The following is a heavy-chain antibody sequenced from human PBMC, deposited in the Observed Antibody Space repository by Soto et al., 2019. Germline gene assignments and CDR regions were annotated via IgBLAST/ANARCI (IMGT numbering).Heavy chain of an antibody. V-gene: IGHV3-30*03. Sequence: GGSLRLSCAASGFPFETYVMHWVRQAPGKGLEWVAVISYNGNSKYYADSVKGRFTISRDNSKNTLYLQMNSLRAEDTAVYYCARGGYCSGGSCYSVPVFDYWGQGTLVTVS. CDR3: ARGGYCSGGSCYSVPVFDY. J-gene: IGHJ4*02. CDR1: GFPFETYV. CDR2: ISYNGNSK. D-gene: IGHD2-15*01.